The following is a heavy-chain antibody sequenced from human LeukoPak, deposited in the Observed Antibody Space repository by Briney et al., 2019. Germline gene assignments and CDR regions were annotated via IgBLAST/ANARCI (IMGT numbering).Heavy chain of an antibody. J-gene: IGHJ4*02. CDR3: AAADCSSTSCYYFDY. V-gene: IGHV1-58*01. Sequence: EASVKVSFTASGFTFTSSAVQWVRQARGQRLEWIGWIVVGSGNTNYAQKFQERVTITRDMSTSTAYMELSSLRSEDTAVYYCAAADCSSTSCYYFDYWGQGTLVTVSS. CDR1: GFTFTSSA. D-gene: IGHD2-2*01. CDR2: IVVGSGNT.